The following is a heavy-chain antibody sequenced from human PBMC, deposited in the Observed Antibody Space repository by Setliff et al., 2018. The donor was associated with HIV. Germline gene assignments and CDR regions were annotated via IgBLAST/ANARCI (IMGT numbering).Heavy chain of an antibody. V-gene: IGHV4-39*01. Sequence: SETLSLTCAVSGVSISSSSYFWGWIRRPPGTGLDWIGSIYFSGSTYYNPSLESRVTISMDTYKNQFSLKLTSVTAADTAVYYCARHPRHYNILTGYRYYYMDVWGKGTTVTVSS. J-gene: IGHJ6*03. CDR1: GVSISSSSYF. D-gene: IGHD3-9*01. CDR2: IYFSGST. CDR3: ARHPRHYNILTGYRYYYMDV.